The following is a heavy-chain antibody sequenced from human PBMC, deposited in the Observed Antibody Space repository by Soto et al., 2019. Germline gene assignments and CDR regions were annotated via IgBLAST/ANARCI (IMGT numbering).Heavy chain of an antibody. Sequence: ASVKVSCKASGYTFTSYGISWVRQAPGQGLEWMGWISAYNGNTNYAQKLQGRVTMTTDTSTSTAYMELRSLRSDDTAVYYCARDHDYSYGSGPDAFDIWGQGTMVTVSS. V-gene: IGHV1-18*01. D-gene: IGHD5-18*01. CDR1: GYTFTSYG. J-gene: IGHJ3*02. CDR2: ISAYNGNT. CDR3: ARDHDYSYGSGPDAFDI.